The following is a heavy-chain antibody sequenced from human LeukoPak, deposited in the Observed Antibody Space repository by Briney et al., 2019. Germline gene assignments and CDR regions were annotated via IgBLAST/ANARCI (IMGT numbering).Heavy chain of an antibody. CDR3: AKDFYNWCDGSSFSDY. CDR2: IRYDGSNK. CDR1: GFTFRSYG. J-gene: IGHJ4*02. D-gene: IGHD1-20*01. Sequence: PGGSLRLSCAASGFTFRSYGTHWVRQAPGKRLEWVAFIRYDGSNKYYADSVKGRFNISRDNSKNTLYLQMHSLRAEDTAVYYCAKDFYNWCDGSSFSDYWGQGTLVTVSS. V-gene: IGHV3-30*02.